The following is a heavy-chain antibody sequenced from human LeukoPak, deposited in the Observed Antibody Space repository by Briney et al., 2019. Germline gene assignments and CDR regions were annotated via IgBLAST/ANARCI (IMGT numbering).Heavy chain of an antibody. CDR1: GYTFTGYY. Sequence: GASVKVSCKASGYTFTGYYMHWVRQAPGQGLEWMGRINPNSGGTNYAQKFQGRVTMTRDTSISTAYMELSRLRSDDTAVYYCARGGDILPVYRMPSYYYYYYGMDVGGQGTRVTVSS. CDR2: INPNSGGT. D-gene: IGHD3-9*01. CDR3: ARGGDILPVYRMPSYYYYYYGMDV. V-gene: IGHV1-2*06. J-gene: IGHJ6*02.